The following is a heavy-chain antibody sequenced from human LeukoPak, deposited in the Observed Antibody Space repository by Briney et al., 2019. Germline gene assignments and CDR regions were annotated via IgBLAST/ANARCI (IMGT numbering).Heavy chain of an antibody. D-gene: IGHD4-17*01. Sequence: GGSLRLSCAASGFTVSSNYMSWVRQAPGKRLEWVSVIYSGGSTYYADSVKGRFTISRDNSKNTLYLQMNSLRAEDTAVYYCARDVGDYGMDVWGQGTTVTVSS. CDR3: ARDVGDYGMDV. CDR2: IYSGGST. CDR1: GFTVSSNY. V-gene: IGHV3-53*01. J-gene: IGHJ6*02.